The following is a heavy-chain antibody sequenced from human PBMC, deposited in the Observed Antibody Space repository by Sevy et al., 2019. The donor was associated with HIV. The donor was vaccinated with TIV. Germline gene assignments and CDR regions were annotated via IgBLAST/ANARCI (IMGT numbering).Heavy chain of an antibody. Sequence: GGSLRLSCTASGFTFGDYCMSWVRQAPGKGLEWVAFLKSDVDGGTVDDAGCVGGRFVISRDDFKPIPYLQMNDLKTEDTGVYYCTRWKAAQSIFDFWGQGALVTVSS. V-gene: IGHV3-49*04. D-gene: IGHD6-13*01. CDR2: LKSDVDGGTV. CDR3: TRWKAAQSIFDF. CDR1: GFTFGDYC. J-gene: IGHJ4*02.